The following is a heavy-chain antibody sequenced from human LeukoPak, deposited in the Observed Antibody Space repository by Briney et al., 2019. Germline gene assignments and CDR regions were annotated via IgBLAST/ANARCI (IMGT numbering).Heavy chain of an antibody. CDR2: ISSGSSYI. V-gene: IGHV3-21*01. Sequence: GGSLRLSCAASGFTFSSYAMNWVRQAPGKGLEWVSSISSGSSYIYYADSVKGRFAISRDNAKNTLYLQMNSLRAEDTAVYYCARDTRSDYYDSSGYFYYFDYWGQGTLVTVSS. D-gene: IGHD3-22*01. J-gene: IGHJ4*02. CDR1: GFTFSSYA. CDR3: ARDTRSDYYDSSGYFYYFDY.